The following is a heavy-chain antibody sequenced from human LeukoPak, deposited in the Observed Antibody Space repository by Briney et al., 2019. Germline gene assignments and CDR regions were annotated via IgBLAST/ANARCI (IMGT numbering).Heavy chain of an antibody. CDR1: GFTFSSYS. CDR3: TTGVMITFGGVIVKTFDY. CDR2: IKSKTDGGTT. D-gene: IGHD3-16*02. Sequence: GGSLRLSCAASGFTFSSYSMNWVRQAPGKGLEWVGRIKSKTDGGTTDYAAPVKGRFTFSRDDSKNTLYLQMNSLKTEDTAVYYCTTGVMITFGGVIVKTFDYWGQGTLVTVSS. V-gene: IGHV3-15*01. J-gene: IGHJ4*02.